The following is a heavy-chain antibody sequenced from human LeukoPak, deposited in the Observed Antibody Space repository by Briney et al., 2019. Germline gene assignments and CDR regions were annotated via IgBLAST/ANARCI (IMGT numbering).Heavy chain of an antibody. CDR1: GGSFSGYY. Sequence: SETLSLTCAVYGGSFSGYYWSWIRQPAGKGLEWIGRIYTSGSTNYNPSLKSRVTMSVDTSKNQFSLKLSSVTAADTAVYYCARDQQWLVSPNFASYHYYYYMAVWGKGTTVTISS. CDR2: IYTSGST. J-gene: IGHJ6*03. V-gene: IGHV4-4*07. D-gene: IGHD6-19*01. CDR3: ARDQQWLVSPNFASYHYYYYMAV.